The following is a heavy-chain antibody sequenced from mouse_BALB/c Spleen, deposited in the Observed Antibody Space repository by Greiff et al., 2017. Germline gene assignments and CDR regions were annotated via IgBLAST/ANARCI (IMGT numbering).Heavy chain of an antibody. D-gene: IGHD3-3*01. V-gene: IGHV1-9*01. Sequence: VKLMESGAELMKPGASVKISCKATGYTFSSYWIEWVKQRPGHGLEWIGEILPGSGSTNYNEKFKGKATFTADTSSNTAYMQLSSLTSEDSAVYYCARSPGDGAMDYWGQGTSVTVSS. J-gene: IGHJ4*01. CDR1: GYTFSSYW. CDR3: ARSPGDGAMDY. CDR2: ILPGSGST.